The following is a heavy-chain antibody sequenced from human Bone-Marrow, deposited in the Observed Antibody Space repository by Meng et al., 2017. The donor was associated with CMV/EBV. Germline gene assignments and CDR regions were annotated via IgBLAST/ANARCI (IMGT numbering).Heavy chain of an antibody. CDR3: ASPYYDFWSGPYAFDI. J-gene: IGHJ3*02. CDR1: GFTFSDYG. CDR2: VRYDGNNK. Sequence: GGSLRLSCAASGFTFSDYGMHWVRQAPGKGLEWVAYVRYDGNNKNYADSVKGRFTISRDNSKNTLYLQMNSLRAEDTAVYYCASPYYDFWSGPYAFDIWGQGTMVTV. D-gene: IGHD3-3*01. V-gene: IGHV3-30*02.